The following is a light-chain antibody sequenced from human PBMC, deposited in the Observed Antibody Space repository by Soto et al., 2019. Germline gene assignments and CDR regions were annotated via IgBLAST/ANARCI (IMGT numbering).Light chain of an antibody. J-gene: IGKJ1*01. V-gene: IGKV3-15*01. CDR3: QQYNNWPPWT. CDR2: GAS. CDR1: QSVRSN. Sequence: EIVMTQSPATLSVSPGERATLSCRASQSVRSNLAWYQQKPGQAPRLLIYGASTRATGIPARFSGSGSGTEFTLTISSLQSEDFAVYYCQQYNNWPPWTSGQGTKVEIK.